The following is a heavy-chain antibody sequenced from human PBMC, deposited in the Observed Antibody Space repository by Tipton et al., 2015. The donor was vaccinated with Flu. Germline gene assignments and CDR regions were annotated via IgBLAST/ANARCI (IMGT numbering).Heavy chain of an antibody. J-gene: IGHJ4*02. Sequence: SLRLSCAASGFTFSNYYMSWIRQAPGKGLEWVSYISHSSTAISYADSVKGRFTISRDNAKKSLYLEMDSLRADDTAVYYCVRIGYSGGTTYLDHWGQGTLVTVFS. CDR2: ISHSSTAI. V-gene: IGHV3-11*01. D-gene: IGHD2-15*01. CDR1: GFTFSNYY. CDR3: VRIGYSGGTTYLDH.